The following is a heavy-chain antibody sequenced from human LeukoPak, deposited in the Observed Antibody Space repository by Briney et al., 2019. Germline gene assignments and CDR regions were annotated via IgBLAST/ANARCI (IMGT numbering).Heavy chain of an antibody. Sequence: GASVNVSCKASGYTFTSYGISWVRQAPGQGLEWMGWISAYNGNTNYAQKLQGRVTMTTDTSTSTAYMELRSLRSDDTAVYYCARGVRIVRGVTMGPFDYWGQGTLVTVSS. CDR1: GYTFTSYG. CDR3: ARGVRIVRGVTMGPFDY. D-gene: IGHD3-10*01. V-gene: IGHV1-18*01. J-gene: IGHJ4*02. CDR2: ISAYNGNT.